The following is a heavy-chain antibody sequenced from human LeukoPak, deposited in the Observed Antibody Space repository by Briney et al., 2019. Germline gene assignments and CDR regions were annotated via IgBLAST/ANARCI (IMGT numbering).Heavy chain of an antibody. Sequence: SGGSLRLSCAASGFTFSSYWMSWVRQAPGKGLEWVANIKQDGSEKYYVDSVKGRFTISRDNAKNSLYLQLNSLRAEDTAVDYWASEGGGAFDIWGQGTMVTVSS. V-gene: IGHV3-7*01. CDR2: IKQDGSEK. D-gene: IGHD3-16*01. CDR3: ASEGGGAFDI. CDR1: GFTFSSYW. J-gene: IGHJ3*02.